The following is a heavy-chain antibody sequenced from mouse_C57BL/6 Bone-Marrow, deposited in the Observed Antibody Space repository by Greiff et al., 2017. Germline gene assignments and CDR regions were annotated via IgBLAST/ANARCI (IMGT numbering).Heavy chain of an antibody. CDR3: ARVDTTVVDRYYFDY. D-gene: IGHD1-1*01. J-gene: IGHJ2*01. CDR2: IDPSDSYT. CDR1: GYTFTSYW. Sequence: QVQLQQPGAELVMPGASVKLSCKASGYTFTSYWMHWVKQRPGQGLEWIGEIDPSDSYTNYNQKFKGKSTLTVDKSSSTAYMQLSSLTSEDSAVYYCARVDTTVVDRYYFDYWGQGTTPTVSS. V-gene: IGHV1-69*01.